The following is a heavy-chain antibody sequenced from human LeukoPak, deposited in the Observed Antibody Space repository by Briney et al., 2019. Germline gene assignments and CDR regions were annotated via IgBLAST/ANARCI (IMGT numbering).Heavy chain of an antibody. CDR2: IPYDGSDK. J-gene: IGHJ4*02. Sequence: GGSLRLSCAASGFPFSSYGMHWVRQAPRKGLEWVAFIPYDGSDKFYADSVKGRFTISRDNSKNTLYLQMNSLRAEDTAVYYCAAMTSVTTGDYWGQGTLVTVSS. D-gene: IGHD4-11*01. CDR3: AAMTSVTTGDY. V-gene: IGHV3-30*02. CDR1: GFPFSSYG.